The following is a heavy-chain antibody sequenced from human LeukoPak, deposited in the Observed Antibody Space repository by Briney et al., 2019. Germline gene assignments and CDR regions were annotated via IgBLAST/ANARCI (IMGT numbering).Heavy chain of an antibody. CDR2: INPSGGST. D-gene: IGHD1-7*01. CDR3: ARDDNWNYWTY. CDR1: GYTFTSYY. Sequence: ASVKVSCKASGYTFTSYYMHWVRQVPGQGLEWMGIINPSGGSTSYAQKFQGRVTMTRDTSTSTVYMELSSLRSDDTAVYYCARDDNWNYWTYWGQGTLVTVSS. J-gene: IGHJ4*02. V-gene: IGHV1-46*01.